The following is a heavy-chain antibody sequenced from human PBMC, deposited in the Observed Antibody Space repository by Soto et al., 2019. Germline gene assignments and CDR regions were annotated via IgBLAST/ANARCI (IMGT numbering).Heavy chain of an antibody. CDR2: IYHSGST. CDR3: ARKTDSSGYYYVGGWYFDL. D-gene: IGHD3-22*01. Sequence: QVQLQESGPGLVKPSGTLSLTCAVSGGSISSSNWWSWVRQPPGKVMDWIWEIYHSGSTNYNPSLKSRVTISVDTSKNQCSLKLSSGTAADTAVYYCARKTDSSGYYYVGGWYFDLWGRGTLVTVSS. V-gene: IGHV4-4*02. J-gene: IGHJ2*01. CDR1: GGSISSSNW.